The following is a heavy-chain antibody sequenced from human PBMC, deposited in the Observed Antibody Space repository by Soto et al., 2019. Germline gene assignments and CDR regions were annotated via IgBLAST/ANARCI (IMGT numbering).Heavy chain of an antibody. CDR2: IYSGGST. CDR3: ASTFSSGYYYNEEYNWFDP. J-gene: IGHJ5*02. Sequence: HPGGSLRLSCAASGFTVSSNYMSWVRQAPGKGLEWVSVIYSGGSTYYADSVKGRFTISRDNSKNTLYLQMNSLRAEDTAVYYCASTFSSGYYYNEEYNWFDPWGQGTLVTVSS. CDR1: GFTVSSNY. V-gene: IGHV3-66*01. D-gene: IGHD3-22*01.